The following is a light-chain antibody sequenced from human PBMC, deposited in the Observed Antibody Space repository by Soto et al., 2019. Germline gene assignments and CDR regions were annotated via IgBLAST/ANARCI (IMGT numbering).Light chain of an antibody. J-gene: IGLJ2*01. CDR1: SSDVGGYNY. CDR3: SSYGGSNNLV. Sequence: QSALTRPPSASGSPGQSVTISCTGTSSDVGGYNYVSWYQQHPGKAPKLMISEVNKRPSGVPDRFSGSKSGNTASLTVSGLQAEDEADYYCSSYGGSNNLVFGGGTKLTVL. CDR2: EVN. V-gene: IGLV2-8*01.